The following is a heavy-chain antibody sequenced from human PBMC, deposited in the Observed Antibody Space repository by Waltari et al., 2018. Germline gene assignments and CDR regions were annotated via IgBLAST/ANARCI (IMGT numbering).Heavy chain of an antibody. CDR2: MNPKSGNT. CDR1: GYPFRPSA. CDR3: ARGSRLGSGTFFPTATDN. J-gene: IGHJ4*02. D-gene: IGHD3-10*01. Sequence: QVQLVQSGAEVKEPGASVKVSCKASGYPFRPSALHWLRQATGQGLEWMGWMNPKSGNTGYAPKFQGRVTMTRDTSISTAYMELSSLRSDDTAVYYCARGSRLGSGTFFPTATDNWAQGTPVTVSS. V-gene: IGHV1-8*01.